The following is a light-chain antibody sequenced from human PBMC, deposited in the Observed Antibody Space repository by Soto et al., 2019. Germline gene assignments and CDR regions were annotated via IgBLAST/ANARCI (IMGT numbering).Light chain of an antibody. CDR3: QQSYSNSYT. CDR2: SGS. J-gene: IGKJ2*01. Sequence: DIQLTQSPSSLSSSVGERVTISCRASQSMSDSLNWYQQKSGKAPKLLIYSGSTLETGVPSRFSGSGSGTDFTLTISSLQPEDFGTYFCQQSYSNSYTFGQGTTLEIK. V-gene: IGKV1-39*01. CDR1: QSMSDS.